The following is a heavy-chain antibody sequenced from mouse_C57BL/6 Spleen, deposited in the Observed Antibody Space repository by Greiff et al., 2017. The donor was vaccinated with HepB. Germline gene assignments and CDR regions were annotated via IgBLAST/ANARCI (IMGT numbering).Heavy chain of an antibody. CDR1: GYSITSGYY. D-gene: IGHD2-10*02. V-gene: IGHV3-6*01. CDR3: ARDGYGKSYFDY. Sequence: DVKLQESGPGLVKPSQSLSLTCSVTGYSITSGYYWNWIRQFPGNKLEWMGYISYDGSNNYNPSLKNRISITRDTSKNQFFLKLNSVTTEDTATYYCARDGYGKSYFDYWGQGTTLTVSS. CDR2: ISYDGSN. J-gene: IGHJ2*01.